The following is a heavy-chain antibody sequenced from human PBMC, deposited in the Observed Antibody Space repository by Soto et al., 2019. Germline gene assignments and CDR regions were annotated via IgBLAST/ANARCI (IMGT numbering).Heavy chain of an antibody. CDR2: IYYSGIP. D-gene: IGHD2-21*01. CDR1: NGSVSSPLSY. V-gene: IGHV4-39*07. CDR3: ARETYADYVGYFDP. J-gene: IGHJ5*02. Sequence: SETLSLTCSVSNGSVSSPLSYWGWIRQPPGKRPEWIGVIYYSGIPYYNPSLKSRVTISVDRSKNQFSLKVRSVTAADTAVYYCARETYADYVGYFDPWGQGIQVTLSS.